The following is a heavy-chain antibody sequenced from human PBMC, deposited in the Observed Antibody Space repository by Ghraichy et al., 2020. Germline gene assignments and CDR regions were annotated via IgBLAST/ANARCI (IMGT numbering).Heavy chain of an antibody. J-gene: IGHJ4*02. V-gene: IGHV3-23*01. CDR1: GFTFSSYA. Sequence: GALRLSCAASGFTFSSYAMRWVRQAPGKGLEWVSAIRGSGSSTYYADSVKGRFTISRDNSKNTLYLQMNSLRPEDTAVYYCAKGLVQGVILFGTFYYWWQRTLVTASS. CDR3: AKGLVQGVILFGTFYY. D-gene: IGHD3-10*01. CDR2: IRGSGSST.